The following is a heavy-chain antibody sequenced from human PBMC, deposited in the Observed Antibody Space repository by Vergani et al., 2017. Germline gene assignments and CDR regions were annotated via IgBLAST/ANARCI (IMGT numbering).Heavy chain of an antibody. V-gene: IGHV3-30-3*01. J-gene: IGHJ4*02. CDR1: GFTFSSYA. Sequence: QMQLVESGGGVVQPGRSLRLSCAASGFTFSSYAMHWVRQAPGKGLEWVAVISYDGSNKYYADSVKGRFTISRDNSKNTLYLQMNSLRAEDTAVYYCARDWYYYDSSGYPTWGIFDYWGQGTLVTVSS. CDR2: ISYDGSNK. D-gene: IGHD3-22*01. CDR3: ARDWYYYDSSGYPTWGIFDY.